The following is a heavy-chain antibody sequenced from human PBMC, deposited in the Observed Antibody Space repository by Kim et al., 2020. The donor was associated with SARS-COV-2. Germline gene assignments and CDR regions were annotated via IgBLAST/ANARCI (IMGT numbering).Heavy chain of an antibody. CDR3: ARDPYYYDSSGSYHRYIDY. D-gene: IGHD3-22*01. CDR2: IYYSGNT. CDR1: GGSINNYY. J-gene: IGHJ4*02. V-gene: IGHV4-59*01. Sequence: SETLSLTCTVSGGSINNYYWSWIRQSPGKGLEWIGYIYYSGNTVYNPSLKSRVVISVDTSKNQFSLNLSSVTTADTAVYYCARDPYYYDSSGSYHRYIDYWGQGLPVRVSS.